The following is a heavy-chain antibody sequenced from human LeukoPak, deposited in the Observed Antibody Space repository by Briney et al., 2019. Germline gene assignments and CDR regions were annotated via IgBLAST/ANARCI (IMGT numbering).Heavy chain of an antibody. CDR3: ARDLGITMVRGVISYYYGMDV. V-gene: IGHV3-53*01. J-gene: IGHJ6*02. Sequence: GGSLRLSCAASGFTVSSNYMSWVRQAPGKGLEWVSVIYSGGSTYYADSVKGRFTISRDNSKNTLYLQMNSLRAEDTAVYYCARDLGITMVRGVISYYYGMDVWGQGTTVTVSS. CDR2: IYSGGST. D-gene: IGHD3-10*01. CDR1: GFTVSSNY.